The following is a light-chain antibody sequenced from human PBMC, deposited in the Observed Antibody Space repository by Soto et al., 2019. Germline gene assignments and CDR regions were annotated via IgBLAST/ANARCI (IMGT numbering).Light chain of an antibody. CDR3: SSYTSSSTYV. Sequence: QSALTQPPSVSGSPGQSVTISCTGTSSDVGNYNRVSWYQQPPGTAPKVIIYEVSNRPSGVPDRFSGSKSGNTASLTISGLQAEDEADYYCSSYTSSSTYVFGTVTKLTVL. CDR1: SSDVGNYNR. J-gene: IGLJ1*01. CDR2: EVS. V-gene: IGLV2-18*02.